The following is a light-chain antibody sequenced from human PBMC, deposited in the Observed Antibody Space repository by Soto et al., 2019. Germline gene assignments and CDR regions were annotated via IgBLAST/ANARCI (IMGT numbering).Light chain of an antibody. CDR2: ATS. CDR1: QSISHS. Sequence: DIQVTQSPSSLSTSIGDKVTITCRASQSISHSLNWYQQKPGKAPNLIIYATSTLQSGVPSRFTGSGSGTDFTLTISSLQPQDFAAYFCQQDYDNPHTFGQGTSLEI. CDR3: QQDYDNPHT. V-gene: IGKV1-39*01. J-gene: IGKJ2*01.